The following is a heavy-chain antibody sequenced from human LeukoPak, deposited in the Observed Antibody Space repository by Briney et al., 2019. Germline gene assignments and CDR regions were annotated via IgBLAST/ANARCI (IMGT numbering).Heavy chain of an antibody. CDR1: GFTFSSLW. D-gene: IGHD3-10*01. CDR2: INPDGSFS. J-gene: IGHJ4*02. Sequence: PGGSLRLSCADSGFTFSSLWMHWVRQAPGQGLVWVSRINPDGSFSSYGDSVKGRFTISRDNAKNTLYLQMNSLTAEDTAVYYCGRHVFGPHDSWGQGTLVTVSS. V-gene: IGHV3-74*01. CDR3: GRHVFGPHDS.